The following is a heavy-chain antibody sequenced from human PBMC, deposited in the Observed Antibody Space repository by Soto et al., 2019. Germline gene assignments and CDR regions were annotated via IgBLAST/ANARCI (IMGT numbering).Heavy chain of an antibody. CDR3: ARGSDRHWTSWYAH. D-gene: IGHD6-13*01. J-gene: IGHJ4*02. Sequence: QVQLEQSGAEVNKPGTSVKVSCKASGYTFNVYFIHWVRHAPGQGLEWMGWTNTHSGGTNNAQKFQGRVTPTSNTSVSTAYVELSRLKTDDTAVYYCARGSDRHWTSWYAHSGQGTLVTVSS. CDR1: GYTFNVYF. V-gene: IGHV1-2*02. CDR2: TNTHSGGT.